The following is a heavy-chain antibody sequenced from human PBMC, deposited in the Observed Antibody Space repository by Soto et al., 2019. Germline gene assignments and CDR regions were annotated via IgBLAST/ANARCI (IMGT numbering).Heavy chain of an antibody. Sequence: SETLSLTCTVSGGSISSSSYYWGWIRQPPGKGLERIGSIYYSGSTYYNPSLKSRVTISVDTSKNQFSLKLSSVTAADTAVYYCARHYLGDTYYYDSSGTYFDYWGQGTLVTVSS. D-gene: IGHD3-22*01. CDR1: GGSISSSSYY. J-gene: IGHJ4*02. CDR3: ARHYLGDTYYYDSSGTYFDY. CDR2: IYYSGST. V-gene: IGHV4-39*01.